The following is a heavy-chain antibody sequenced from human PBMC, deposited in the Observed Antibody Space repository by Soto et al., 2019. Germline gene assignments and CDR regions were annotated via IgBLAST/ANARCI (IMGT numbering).Heavy chain of an antibody. CDR2: INSDGSST. J-gene: IGHJ4*02. CDR1: GFTFSSYW. CDR3: ATGGASIAAAAPSDY. Sequence: GGSLRLSCAASGFTFSSYWMHWVRQAPGKGLVWVSRINSDGSSTSYADSVKGRFTISRDNAKNTLYLQMNSLRAEDTAVYYCATGGASIAAAAPSDYWGQGTLVTVSS. D-gene: IGHD6-13*01. V-gene: IGHV3-74*01.